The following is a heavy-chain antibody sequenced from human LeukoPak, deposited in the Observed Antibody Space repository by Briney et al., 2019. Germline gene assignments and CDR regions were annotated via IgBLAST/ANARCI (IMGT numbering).Heavy chain of an antibody. CDR3: ATLRSITVRVVVSPGLFDY. J-gene: IGHJ4*02. D-gene: IGHD3-22*01. V-gene: IGHV4-39*01. Sequence: SETLSLTCTVSGGSISSSNYYWCWIRQPPGKGLEWVGSIYYSGSTYYNPSLKGRVAISVDTSQNQISLKLSSVPASDTAVYYCATLRSITVRVVVSPGLFDYWGQGTLVTVSS. CDR2: IYYSGST. CDR1: GGSISSSNYY.